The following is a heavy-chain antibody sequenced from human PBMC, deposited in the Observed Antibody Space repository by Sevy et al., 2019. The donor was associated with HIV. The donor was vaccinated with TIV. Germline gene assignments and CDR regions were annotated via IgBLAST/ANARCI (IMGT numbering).Heavy chain of an antibody. J-gene: IGHJ6*02. D-gene: IGHD4-17*01. CDR1: GIIFTTSG. Sequence: GGSLRLSCAVSGIIFTTSGMHWVRQAPGKGLEWVALISYDGSDKYYADSVKGRFTISRDNFKNTLYLQMNSLTTEDTAVYYCARPRANYVDHYFFYAMDVWGQGTTVTVSS. CDR2: ISYDGSDK. V-gene: IGHV3-30*03. CDR3: ARPRANYVDHYFFYAMDV.